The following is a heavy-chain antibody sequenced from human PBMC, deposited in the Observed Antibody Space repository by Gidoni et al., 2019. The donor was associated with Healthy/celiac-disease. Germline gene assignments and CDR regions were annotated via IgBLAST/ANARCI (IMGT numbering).Heavy chain of an antibody. J-gene: IGHJ3*02. Sequence: EVQLVASGGGLVQPGRSLRLSCAASGFTFDDYAMHWVRQAPGKGREWVSGISWNSGSIGYADSVKGRFTISRDNAKNSLYLQMNSLRAEDTALYYCAKGLDSSGYADAFDIWGQGTMVTVSS. CDR3: AKGLDSSGYADAFDI. CDR1: GFTFDDYA. CDR2: ISWNSGSI. V-gene: IGHV3-9*01. D-gene: IGHD3-22*01.